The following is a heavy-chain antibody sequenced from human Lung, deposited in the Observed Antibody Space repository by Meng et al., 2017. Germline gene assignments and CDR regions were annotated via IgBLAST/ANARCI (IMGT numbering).Heavy chain of an antibody. V-gene: IGHV4-39*07. J-gene: IGHJ6*02. CDR3: ARAAIRCGELSSFFYYYYGMDV. D-gene: IGHD3-10*01. CDR2: IYYSGST. Sequence: SETLSLTCTVSGGSISSSSYYWGWIRQPPGKGVEWIGSIYYSGSTYYNPSLKSRVTISVDTSKNQFSLKLSSVTAADTAVYYCARAAIRCGELSSFFYYYYGMDVWGQGTMVTVSS. CDR1: GGSISSSSYY.